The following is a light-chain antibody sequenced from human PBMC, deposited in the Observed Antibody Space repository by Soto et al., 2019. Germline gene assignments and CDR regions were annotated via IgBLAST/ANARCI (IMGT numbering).Light chain of an antibody. CDR1: QGISSY. CDR3: QQLNNYPRT. CDR2: TAS. Sequence: IHLTHSPSFLSASVGDRVTITCRASQGISSYLAWYQQKPGKAPKLLIYTASTLQSGVPSRFSGSESGTEFTLTISSLQPEDFATYYCQQLNNYPRTFGQGTRWISN. J-gene: IGKJ1*01. V-gene: IGKV1-9*01.